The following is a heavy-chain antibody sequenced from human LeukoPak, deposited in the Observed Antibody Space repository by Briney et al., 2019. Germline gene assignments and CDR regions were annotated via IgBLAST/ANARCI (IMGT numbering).Heavy chain of an antibody. CDR1: GFTFDDYA. Sequence: GRSLRLSCAASGFTFDDYAMHWVRRAPGKGLEWVAFAQRGGSYEKYGDSVKGRFTISRDYSKNTLYLQMNSLRVEDTAVYYCANIPNSFGPDYWGQGSLVTVSS. V-gene: IGHV3-30*02. D-gene: IGHD3-16*01. J-gene: IGHJ4*02. CDR3: ANIPNSFGPDY. CDR2: AQRGGSYE.